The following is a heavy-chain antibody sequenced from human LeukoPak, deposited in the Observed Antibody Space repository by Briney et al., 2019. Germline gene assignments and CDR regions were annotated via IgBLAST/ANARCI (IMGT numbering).Heavy chain of an antibody. D-gene: IGHD6-13*01. CDR1: GGSFSGYY. J-gene: IGHJ6*02. CDR3: ARVGSIAARLYYYYYGMDV. Sequence: SETLSLTCAVYGGSFSGYYWSWIRQPPGKGLEWIGEINHSGSTNHNPSLKSRVTISVDTSKNQFSLKLSSVTAADTAVYYCARVGSIAARLYYYYYGMDVWGQGTTVTVSS. V-gene: IGHV4-34*01. CDR2: INHSGST.